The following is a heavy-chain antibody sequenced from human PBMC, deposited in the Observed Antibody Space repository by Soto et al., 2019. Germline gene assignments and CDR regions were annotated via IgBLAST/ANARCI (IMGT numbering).Heavy chain of an antibody. V-gene: IGHV4-34*01. Sequence: SETLSLTCAVYGGSFSGYYWSWIRQPPGKGLEWIGEINHSGSTNYNPSLKSRVTISVDTSKNQFSLKLSSVTAADTAVYYCARSSQPSWNYFDYWGQGTLVTVSS. CDR3: ARSSQPSWNYFDY. CDR2: INHSGST. J-gene: IGHJ4*02. CDR1: GGSFSGYY. D-gene: IGHD2-2*01.